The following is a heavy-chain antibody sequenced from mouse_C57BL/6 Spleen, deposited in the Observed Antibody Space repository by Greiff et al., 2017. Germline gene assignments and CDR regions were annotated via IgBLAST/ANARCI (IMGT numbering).Heavy chain of an antibody. CDR2: ISSGSSTI. CDR1: GFTFSDYG. V-gene: IGHV5-17*01. J-gene: IGHJ3*01. CDR3: ARDDPRTWFAY. D-gene: IGHD2-10*02. Sequence: EVKLVESGGGLVKPGGSLKLSCAASGFTFSDYGMHWVRQAPEKGLEWVAYISSGSSTIYYADTVKGRFTISRDNAKNTLFLQMTSLRSEDTAMYYCARDDPRTWFAYWGQGTLVTVSA.